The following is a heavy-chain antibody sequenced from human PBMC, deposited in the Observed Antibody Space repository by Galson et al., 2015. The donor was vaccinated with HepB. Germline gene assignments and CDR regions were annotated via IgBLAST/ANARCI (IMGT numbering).Heavy chain of an antibody. J-gene: IGHJ3*02. CDR3: ARSDGAVDGAFDI. Sequence: SLRLSCAASRFTFSSYSMNWVRQAPGKGLEWVSSISSSSSYIYYADSVKGRFTISRDNAKNSLYLQMNSLRAEDTAVYYCARSDGAVDGAFDIWGQGTMVTVSS. CDR1: RFTFSSYS. CDR2: ISSSSSYI. V-gene: IGHV3-21*01. D-gene: IGHD4/OR15-4a*01.